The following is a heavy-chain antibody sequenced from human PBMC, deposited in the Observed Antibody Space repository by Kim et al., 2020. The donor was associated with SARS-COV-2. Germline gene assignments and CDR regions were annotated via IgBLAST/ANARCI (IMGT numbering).Heavy chain of an antibody. J-gene: IGHJ4*02. CDR2: VYTGGNT. V-gene: IGHV4-4*07. CDR1: GGSVNNYY. Sequence: SETLSLTCTVSGGSVNNYYWTWVRQPAGKGLEWLGRVYTGGNTNYNPSLKSRLSMSVDTSRNHFSLKLTSVSAADTAVYYCARIQRRQYSTSTPFDFRGPGTLVTVSS. CDR3: ARIQRRQYSTSTPFDF. D-gene: IGHD6-13*01.